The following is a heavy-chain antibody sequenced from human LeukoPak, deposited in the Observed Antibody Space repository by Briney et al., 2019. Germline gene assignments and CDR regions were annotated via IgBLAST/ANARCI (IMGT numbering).Heavy chain of an antibody. CDR1: GFTFSSYG. CDR3: ARDRQGYYFDY. Sequence: PGRSLRLSCAASGFTFSSYGMHWVRQAPGKGLEWVAVIWYDGSNKYYADSVKGRFTISRDNSKNTLYLQMNSLRAEDTAVYYCARDRQGYYFDYWGQGTLVTVSS. V-gene: IGHV3-33*01. J-gene: IGHJ4*02. CDR2: IWYDGSNK.